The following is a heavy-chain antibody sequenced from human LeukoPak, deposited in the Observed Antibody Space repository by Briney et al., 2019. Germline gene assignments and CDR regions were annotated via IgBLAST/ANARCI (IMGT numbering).Heavy chain of an antibody. Sequence: SETLSLTCTVSGYSISSGYYWGWIRQPPGKGLEWIGSIYHSGSTYYNPSLKSRVTISVDTSKNQFSLKLSSVTAADTAVYYCARRGIRRDGYNRAGYFDYWGQGTLVTVSS. V-gene: IGHV4-38-2*02. CDR2: IYHSGST. J-gene: IGHJ4*02. CDR3: ARRGIRRDGYNRAGYFDY. CDR1: GYSISSGYY. D-gene: IGHD5-24*01.